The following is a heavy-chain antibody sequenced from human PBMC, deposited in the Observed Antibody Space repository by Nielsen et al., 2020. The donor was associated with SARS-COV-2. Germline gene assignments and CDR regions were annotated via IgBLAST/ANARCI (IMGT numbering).Heavy chain of an antibody. V-gene: IGHV1-46*01. D-gene: IGHD3-3*01. Sequence: ASVKVSCKASGYTFTSYYMHWVRQAPGQGLEWMGIINPSGGSTSYAQKFQGRVTMTRDTSTSTVYMELSSLRSEDTAVYYCAILTRSITIFGSGPTWGQGTLVTVSS. J-gene: IGHJ5*02. CDR3: AILTRSITIFGSGPT. CDR2: INPSGGST. CDR1: GYTFTSYY.